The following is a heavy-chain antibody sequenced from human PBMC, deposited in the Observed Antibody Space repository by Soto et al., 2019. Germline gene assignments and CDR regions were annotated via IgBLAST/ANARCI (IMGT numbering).Heavy chain of an antibody. V-gene: IGHV1-18*01. J-gene: IGHJ3*02. Sequence: ASVKVSCKASGYTFTSYGIGWVRQAPGQGLEWMGWISAYNGNTNYAQKLQGRVTMTTDTSTSTAYMELRSLRSDDTAVYYCARDVGQWLLDAFDIWGQGTMVTVSS. D-gene: IGHD6-19*01. CDR2: ISAYNGNT. CDR3: ARDVGQWLLDAFDI. CDR1: GYTFTSYG.